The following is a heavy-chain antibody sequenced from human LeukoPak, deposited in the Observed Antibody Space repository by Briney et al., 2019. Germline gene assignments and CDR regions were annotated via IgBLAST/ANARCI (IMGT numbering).Heavy chain of an antibody. CDR1: GYSISSGYY. J-gene: IGHJ4*02. D-gene: IGHD2-15*01. V-gene: IGHV4-38-2*02. Sequence: SETLSLTCTVSGYSISSGYYWGWIRQSPGKGLEWIGSIYHAGSTFHNPSLKSRVTISVDTSKNQFSLKLNSVTAADTAVYYCARYCSGGDCYSKALDYWGQGILVTVSS. CDR3: ARYCSGGDCYSKALDY. CDR2: IYHAGST.